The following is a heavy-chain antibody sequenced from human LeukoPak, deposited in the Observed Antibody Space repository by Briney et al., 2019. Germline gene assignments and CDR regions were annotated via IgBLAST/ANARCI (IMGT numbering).Heavy chain of an antibody. Sequence: ASVKVSCKVSGYTLTELSMHWVRQAPGKGLEWMGGFDPEDGETIYAQKFQGRVTMTEDTSTDTAYMELSSLISDDTAVYYCARGASYVILTGYSYFDYWGQGTLVTVSS. J-gene: IGHJ4*02. CDR1: GYTLTELS. CDR2: FDPEDGET. CDR3: ARGASYVILTGYSYFDY. D-gene: IGHD3-9*01. V-gene: IGHV1-24*01.